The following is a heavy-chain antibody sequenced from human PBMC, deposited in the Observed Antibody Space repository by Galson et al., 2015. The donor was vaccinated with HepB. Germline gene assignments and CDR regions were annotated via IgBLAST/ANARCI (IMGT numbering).Heavy chain of an antibody. V-gene: IGHV4-39*01. CDR3: ASGRRDGYRYFDY. CDR1: GGSISTSDYY. Sequence: VSGGSISTSDYYWGWVRQPPGKGLEWIATISYSGDTYYNPSLKGRVTISVETSKNQLSLKVNSVTAADTAFYYCASGRRDGYRYFDYWGQGTLVTVSS. J-gene: IGHJ4*02. D-gene: IGHD5-24*01. CDR2: ISYSGDT.